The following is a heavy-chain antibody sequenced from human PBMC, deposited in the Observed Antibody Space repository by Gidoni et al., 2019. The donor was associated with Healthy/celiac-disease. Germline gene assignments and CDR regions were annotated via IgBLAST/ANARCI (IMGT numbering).Heavy chain of an antibody. CDR3: TRLVPSGCDY. J-gene: IGHJ4*02. CDR1: GFTFSGSA. D-gene: IGHD6-19*01. CDR2: IRSKANSYAT. V-gene: IGHV3-73*01. Sequence: EVQLVESGGGLVQPGGSLKLSCAASGFTFSGSAMHWVRQASGKGLEWVGRIRSKANSYATAYAASVKGRFTISRDDSKNTAYLQMNSLKTEDTAVYYCTRLVPSGCDYWGQGTLVTVSS.